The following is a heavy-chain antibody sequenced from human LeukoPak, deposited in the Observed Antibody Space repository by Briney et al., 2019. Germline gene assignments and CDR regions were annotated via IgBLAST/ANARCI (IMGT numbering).Heavy chain of an antibody. CDR3: ARLRYSRSYLLDY. J-gene: IGHJ4*02. D-gene: IGHD1-26*01. V-gene: IGHV3-23*01. Sequence: GGTLRLSCAASGFTFSSYGMTWVRQAPGKGLEWVSAISGSGSGGSTYYADSVKGRFTISRDNSKNTLYLQMNSLRAEDTAVYYCARLRYSRSYLLDYWGQGTLVTVSS. CDR2: ISGSGSGGST. CDR1: GFTFSSYG.